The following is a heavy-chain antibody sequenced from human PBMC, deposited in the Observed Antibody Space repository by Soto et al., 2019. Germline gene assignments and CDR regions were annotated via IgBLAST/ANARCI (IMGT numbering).Heavy chain of an antibody. CDR1: GYSLTRNW. V-gene: IGHV5-10-1*01. Sequence: PGESLKISCKGSGYSLTRNWITWVRQMPGKGLEWMGRIDPRDSSTDYSPSFQGHVTINPDTSNNQLSLQLNSVTPDDTAVYYCARLIGNSWLDSWGQGTLVTVSS. CDR2: IDPRDSST. D-gene: IGHD3-16*01. CDR3: ARLIGNSWLDS. J-gene: IGHJ5*01.